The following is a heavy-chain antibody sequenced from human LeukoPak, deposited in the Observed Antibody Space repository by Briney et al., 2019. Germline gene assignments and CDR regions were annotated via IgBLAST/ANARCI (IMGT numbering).Heavy chain of an antibody. D-gene: IGHD6-6*01. CDR1: GYTFTSYD. J-gene: IGHJ4*02. V-gene: IGHV1-8*01. CDR2: MNPNSGNT. Sequence: ASVKVSCKASGYTFTSYDINWVRQATGQGLEWMGWMNPNSGNTNYAQKLQGRVTMTTDTSTSTAYMELRSLRSDDTAVYYCARGGYSSSFDYWGQGTLVTVSS. CDR3: ARGGYSSSFDY.